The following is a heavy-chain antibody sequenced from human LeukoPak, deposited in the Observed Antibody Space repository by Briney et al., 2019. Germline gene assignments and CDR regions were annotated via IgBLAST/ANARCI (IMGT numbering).Heavy chain of an antibody. CDR2: IHQTGST. V-gene: IGHV4-38-2*02. CDR1: GYSTSGGYY. J-gene: IGHJ4*02. D-gene: IGHD1-26*01. Sequence: SETLSLTCTVLGYSTSGGYYWGWIRQSPGKGIEWIGSIHQTGSTYYNPSLQSRVTISLDTSKSRSSLRLPSVTAADTAVYFCARSKSWAHADSWGQGTLVTVSS. CDR3: ARSKSWAHADS.